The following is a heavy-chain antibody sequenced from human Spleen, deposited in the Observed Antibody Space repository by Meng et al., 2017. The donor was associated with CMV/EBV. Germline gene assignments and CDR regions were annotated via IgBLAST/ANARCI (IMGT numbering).Heavy chain of an antibody. Sequence: GQLQQWGAGLVEPSDTLSPTCAVYGGSFSGYYWSWIRQPPGKGLEWIGEINHSGSTNYNPSLKSRVTISVDTSKNQFSLKLSSVTAADTAVYYCARGVGALRYWGQGTLVTVSS. CDR3: ARGVGALRY. CDR1: GGSFSGYY. J-gene: IGHJ4*02. D-gene: IGHD3-3*01. V-gene: IGHV4-34*01. CDR2: INHSGST.